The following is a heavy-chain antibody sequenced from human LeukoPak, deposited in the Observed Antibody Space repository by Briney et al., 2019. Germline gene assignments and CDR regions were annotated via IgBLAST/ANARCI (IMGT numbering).Heavy chain of an antibody. CDR3: AKGVSPDRPYYYYYDYMHV. CDR1: GFTFDDYA. J-gene: IGHJ6*03. V-gene: IGHV3-43*02. Sequence: GGSLRLSCAASGFTFDDYAMHWVRQAPGKGLEWVSLISGDGGSTYYADSVKGRFTISRDNSKNSLYLQMNSLRTEDPALYYCAKGVSPDRPYYYYYDYMHVGGKGTTVTVSS. CDR2: ISGDGGST. D-gene: IGHD4-23*01.